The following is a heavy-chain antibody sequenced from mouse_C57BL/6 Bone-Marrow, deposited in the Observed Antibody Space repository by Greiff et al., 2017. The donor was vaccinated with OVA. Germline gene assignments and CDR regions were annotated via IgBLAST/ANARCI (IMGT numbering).Heavy chain of an antibody. V-gene: IGHV14-4*01. CDR1: GFNITDDY. D-gene: IGHD1-1*01. J-gene: IGHJ1*03. CDR3: TAWDYGSSYDYWYFDV. Sequence: EVQLQQSGAELVRPGASVKLSCTASGFNITDDYMHWVKQRPEQGLEWIGWIDPENGDTEYDSKFQGKATITADKSSNTAYLQLNSLTSDDTAVYYCTAWDYGSSYDYWYFDVWGTGTTVTVSS. CDR2: IDPENGDT.